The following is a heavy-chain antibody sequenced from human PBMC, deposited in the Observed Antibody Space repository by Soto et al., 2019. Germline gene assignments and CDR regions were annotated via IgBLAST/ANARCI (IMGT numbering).Heavy chain of an antibody. V-gene: IGHV1-46*01. CDR3: ARPAGRLANWFDP. CDR1: GYTFTDYR. Sequence: QVQLVQSGVEVKKPGASVKVSCKASGYTFTDYRMIWVRQAPGQGLEWMGIINPSGGSTDYAPNFQGRVTLTRDSFTSTVYMELSNLRSEDTAVYYCARPAGRLANWFDPWGQGPLVTVSS. J-gene: IGHJ5*02. D-gene: IGHD6-6*01. CDR2: INPSGGST.